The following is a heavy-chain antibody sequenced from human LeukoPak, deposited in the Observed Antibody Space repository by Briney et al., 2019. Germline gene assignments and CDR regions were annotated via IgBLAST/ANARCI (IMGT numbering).Heavy chain of an antibody. CDR2: IWYDGSNK. V-gene: IGHV3-33*01. Sequence: PGGSLRLSCAASGFTFSSYGMHWVRQAPGKGLEWVAVIWYDGSNKYYADSVKGRFTITRDNSKNPLYLQMNSLRAEDTAVYYCAREDSSSYGAEYFQHWGQGTLVTVSS. J-gene: IGHJ1*01. CDR1: GFTFSSYG. CDR3: AREDSSSYGAEYFQH. D-gene: IGHD6-6*01.